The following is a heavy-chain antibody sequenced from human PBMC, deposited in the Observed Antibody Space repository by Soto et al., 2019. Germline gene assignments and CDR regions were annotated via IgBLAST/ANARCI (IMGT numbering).Heavy chain of an antibody. CDR3: ARVKRYCSGGSCYSSFRATPFDI. CDR2: INHSGST. D-gene: IGHD2-15*01. CDR1: GGSFSGYY. Sequence: SETLSLTCAVYGGSFSGYYWSWIRQPPGKGLEWIGEINHSGSTNYNPSLKSRVTISVDTSKNQFSLKLSSVTAADTAVYYCARVKRYCSGGSCYSSFRATPFDIWGQGTMVTVSS. V-gene: IGHV4-34*01. J-gene: IGHJ3*02.